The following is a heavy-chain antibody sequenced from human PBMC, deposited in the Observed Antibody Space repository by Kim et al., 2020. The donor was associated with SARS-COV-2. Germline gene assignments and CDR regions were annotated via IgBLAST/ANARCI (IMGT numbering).Heavy chain of an antibody. V-gene: IGHV3-11*05. J-gene: IGHJ3*02. Sequence: DAVKGPFTISRDNAKDSLYLQMNSLRAEDTAVYYCARDITMVRGVKAFDIWGQGTMVTVSS. D-gene: IGHD3-10*01. CDR3: ARDITMVRGVKAFDI.